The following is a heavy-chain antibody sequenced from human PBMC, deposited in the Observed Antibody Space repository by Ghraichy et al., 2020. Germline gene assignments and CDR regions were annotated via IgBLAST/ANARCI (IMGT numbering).Heavy chain of an antibody. CDR3: ARGESSESGDSELDYGLDV. D-gene: IGHD1-26*01. V-gene: IGHV4-59*01. Sequence: SETLSLTCTVSGDSLNNYYWSWIRQAPGKGLEWIGSIYHNGRTKYNPSLKSRVTMSVDKSKNQFSLSLTSVTAADTAVFYCARGESSESGDSELDYGLDVWGQGTSVTVS. J-gene: IGHJ6*02. CDR2: IYHNGRT. CDR1: GDSLNNYY.